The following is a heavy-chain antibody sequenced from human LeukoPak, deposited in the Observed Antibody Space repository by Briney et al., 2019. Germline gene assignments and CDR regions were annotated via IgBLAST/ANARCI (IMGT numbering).Heavy chain of an antibody. J-gene: IGHJ4*02. CDR3: ATRSVVGR. V-gene: IGHV3-23*01. CDR1: GFTLRSYG. D-gene: IGHD1-26*01. Sequence: GESLRLSCATSGFTLRSYGMSWVRQAPGKGLEWVSSISGSLDSTYYADSVKGRFTISRDNSKNTLYLEMNNLKAEDTAIYYCATRSVVGRGGQGTLVIVSS. CDR2: ISGSLDST.